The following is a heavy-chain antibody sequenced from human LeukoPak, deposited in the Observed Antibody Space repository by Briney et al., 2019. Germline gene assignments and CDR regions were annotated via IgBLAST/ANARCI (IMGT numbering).Heavy chain of an antibody. CDR3: AREYSSSSGRAFDI. J-gene: IGHJ3*02. D-gene: IGHD6-6*01. V-gene: IGHV3-30-3*01. CDR1: GFTFSSYA. CDR2: ISYDGSNK. Sequence: GGSLRLSCAASGFTFSSYAMHWVRQAPGKGLEWVAVISYDGSNKYYADSVKGRFTISRDNAENSLYLQMNSLRADGTAVYYCAREYSSSSGRAFDIWGQGTMVTVSS.